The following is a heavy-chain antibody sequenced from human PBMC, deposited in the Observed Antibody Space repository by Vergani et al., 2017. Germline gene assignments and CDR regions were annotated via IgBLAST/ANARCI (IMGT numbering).Heavy chain of an antibody. V-gene: IGHV3-33*01. CDR3: ARGFSSWGYYYGMDV. Sequence: QVQLVESGGGVVQPGRSLRLSCAASGFTFSSYGMHWVRQAPGKGLEWVAVIWYDGSNKYYADSVKGRFTISRDNSKNTLYLQMNSLRAEDTAVYYCARGFSSWGYYYGMDVWGQGTTVTVSS. CDR1: GFTFSSYG. D-gene: IGHD6-13*01. CDR2: IWYDGSNK. J-gene: IGHJ6*02.